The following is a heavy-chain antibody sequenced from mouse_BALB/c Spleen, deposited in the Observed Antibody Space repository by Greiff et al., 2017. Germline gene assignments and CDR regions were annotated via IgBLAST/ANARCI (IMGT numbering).Heavy chain of an antibody. Sequence: VQRVESGAELAKPGASVKMSCKASGYTFTSYWMHWVKQRPGQGLEWIGYINPSTGYTEYNQKFKDKATLTADKSSSTAYMQLSSLTSEDSAVYYCARVGTGTYWGQGSLVTVSA. J-gene: IGHJ3*01. CDR1: GYTFTSYW. D-gene: IGHD4-1*01. V-gene: IGHV1-7*01. CDR3: ARVGTGTY. CDR2: INPSTGYT.